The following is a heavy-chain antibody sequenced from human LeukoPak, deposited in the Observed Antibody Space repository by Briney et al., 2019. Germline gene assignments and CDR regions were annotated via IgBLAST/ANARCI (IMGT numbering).Heavy chain of an antibody. CDR2: IIPIFGTA. Sequence: WASVKVSXKASGGTFSSYAISWVRQAPGQGLEWMGGIIPIFGTANYAQKFQGRVTITTDESTSTAYMELGSLRSEDTAVYYCARSGVGSGSYVDYWGQGTLVTVSS. V-gene: IGHV1-69*05. J-gene: IGHJ4*02. CDR3: ARSGVGSGSYVDY. CDR1: GGTFSSYA. D-gene: IGHD3-10*01.